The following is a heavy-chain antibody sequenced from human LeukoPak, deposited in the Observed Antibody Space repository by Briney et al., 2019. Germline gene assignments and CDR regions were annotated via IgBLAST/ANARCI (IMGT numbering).Heavy chain of an antibody. CDR3: ARETLGWFDP. J-gene: IGHJ5*02. D-gene: IGHD1-26*01. CDR2: IYSGGST. V-gene: IGHV3-53*01. Sequence: GGSVRLSCAASGLPDRSNYMSWLRQAPGKGVEWVSVIYSGGSTYYADSVKGRFTISRDNSKNTLYLQMNSLRAEDTAVYYCARETLGWFDPWGQGTLVTVSS. CDR1: GLPDRSNY.